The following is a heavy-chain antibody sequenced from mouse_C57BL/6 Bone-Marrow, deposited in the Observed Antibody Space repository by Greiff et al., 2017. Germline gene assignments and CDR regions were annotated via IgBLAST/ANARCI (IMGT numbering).Heavy chain of an antibody. J-gene: IGHJ3*01. CDR2: IWWDDDK. Sequence: QVQLKESGPGILQPSQTLSLTCSFSGFSLSTFGMGVGWIRQPSGKGLEWLAHIWWDDDKYYNPALKSRLTISKDTSKNQVFLKIADVDTADTATYYCARIARTGTGAWFAYWGQGTLVTVSA. D-gene: IGHD4-1*01. V-gene: IGHV8-8*01. CDR3: ARIARTGTGAWFAY. CDR1: GFSLSTFGMG.